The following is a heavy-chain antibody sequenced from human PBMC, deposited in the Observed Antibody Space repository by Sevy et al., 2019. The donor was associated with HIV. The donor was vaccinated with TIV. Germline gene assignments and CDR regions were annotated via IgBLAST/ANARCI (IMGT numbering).Heavy chain of an antibody. Sequence: ASVKVSCKASGYTFTGYYMHWVRQALGQGLEWMGWINPNSGGTNYAQKFQGRVTMTRDTSISTAYMELSRLRSDDTAVYCCARDRSYSSPFLVDYWGQGTLVTVSS. CDR3: ARDRSYSSPFLVDY. CDR1: GYTFTGYY. D-gene: IGHD1-26*01. CDR2: INPNSGGT. J-gene: IGHJ4*02. V-gene: IGHV1-2*02.